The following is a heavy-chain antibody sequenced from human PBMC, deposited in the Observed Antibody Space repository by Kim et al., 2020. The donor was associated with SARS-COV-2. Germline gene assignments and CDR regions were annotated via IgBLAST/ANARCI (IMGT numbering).Heavy chain of an antibody. CDR2: IYPGDSDT. J-gene: IGHJ4*02. CDR1: GYSFTSYW. V-gene: IGHV5-51*01. CDR3: ARRMVGASRLPFFDY. Sequence: GESLKISCKGSGYSFTSYWIGWVRQMPGKGLEWRGIIYPGDSDTRYSPSFQGQVTISADKSISTAYLQWSSLKASDTAMYYCARRMVGASRLPFFDYWGQGTLVTVSS. D-gene: IGHD1-26*01.